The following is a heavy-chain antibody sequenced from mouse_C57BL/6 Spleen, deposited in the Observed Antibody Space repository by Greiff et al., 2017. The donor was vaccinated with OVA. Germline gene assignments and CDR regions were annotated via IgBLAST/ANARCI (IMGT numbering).Heavy chain of an antibody. D-gene: IGHD2-1*01. Sequence: EVKLVESGGDLVKPGGSLKLSCAASGFTFSSYGMSWVRQTPDKRLEWVATISSGGSYTYYPDSVKGRFTISRDNAKNTLYLQMSSLKSEDTAMYYCARHDNGHYGDYAMDYWGQGTSVTVSS. CDR3: ARHDNGHYGDYAMDY. J-gene: IGHJ4*01. V-gene: IGHV5-6*01. CDR2: ISSGGSYT. CDR1: GFTFSSYG.